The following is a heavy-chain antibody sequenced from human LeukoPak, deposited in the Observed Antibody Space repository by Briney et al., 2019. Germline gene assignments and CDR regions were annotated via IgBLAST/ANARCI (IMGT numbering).Heavy chain of an antibody. CDR3: AKVHSGYDFNWYFDL. CDR2: ISWNSGSI. CDR1: GFTSDDYA. D-gene: IGHD5-12*01. Sequence: GGSLRLSCAASGFTSDDYAMHWVRQAPGKGLEWVSDISWNSGSIGYADSVKGRFTISRDNAKNSLYLQMNSLRAEGTALYYCAKVHSGYDFNWYFDLWGRGTLVTVSS. J-gene: IGHJ2*01. V-gene: IGHV3-9*02.